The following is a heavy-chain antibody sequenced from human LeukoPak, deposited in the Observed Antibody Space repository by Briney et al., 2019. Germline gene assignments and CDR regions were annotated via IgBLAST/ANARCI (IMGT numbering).Heavy chain of an antibody. CDR1: GGTFSSYA. Sequence: SVKVSCKASGGTFSSYAISWVRQAPGQGLEWMGRIIPIVGTANYAQKFQGRVTITTDESTSTAYMELSSLRSEDTAVYYCASGMYSTSSYYYDSSGYQGLYYFDYWGQGTLVTVSS. CDR2: IIPIVGTA. CDR3: ASGMYSTSSYYYDSSGYQGLYYFDY. D-gene: IGHD3-22*01. J-gene: IGHJ4*02. V-gene: IGHV1-69*05.